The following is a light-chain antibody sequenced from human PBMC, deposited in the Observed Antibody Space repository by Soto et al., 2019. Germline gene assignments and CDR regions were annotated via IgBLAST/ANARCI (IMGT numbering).Light chain of an antibody. CDR2: DVT. V-gene: IGLV2-11*01. CDR1: SSDVGGYNY. Sequence: QSALTQPRSVSGSRGQSVTISCTGTSSDVGGYNYVSWYQQHPGKAPKLMIYDVTKRPSGVPDRFSGSKSGTTASLTISGLQAEDEADYYCCSFAGGNSFAFGTGTNVTVL. J-gene: IGLJ1*01. CDR3: CSFAGGNSFA.